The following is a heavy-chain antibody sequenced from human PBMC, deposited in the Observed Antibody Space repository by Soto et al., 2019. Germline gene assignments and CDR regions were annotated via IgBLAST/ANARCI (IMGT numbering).Heavy chain of an antibody. D-gene: IGHD3-16*01. CDR1: GFTFSESG. Sequence: QVQLVESGGGVVQPGRSLRLSCEASGFTFSESGMHWVRQAPGKGLEWVTLISYDGSQKYYIDSVKGRFTISRDNSKNTLYLQMNSLRVEDTVVYYCASSRYGIGAGMDVWGQGTTVTVSS. V-gene: IGHV3-30*03. J-gene: IGHJ6*02. CDR2: ISYDGSQK. CDR3: ASSRYGIGAGMDV.